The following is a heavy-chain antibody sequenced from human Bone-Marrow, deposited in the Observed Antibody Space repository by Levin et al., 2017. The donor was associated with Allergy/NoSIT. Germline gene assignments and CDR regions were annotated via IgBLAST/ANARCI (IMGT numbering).Heavy chain of an antibody. Sequence: SETLSLTCTVSGGTFSSGGYYWSWVRQRPGMGLEWLGYIYHGGVTKYNWGYEGRVDISMNMSKNQLSLKLMSATATDTAIYYCTRDGGSGSFYNRPFDLWGQGTLVTVSS. CDR3: TRDGGSGSFYNRPFDL. D-gene: IGHD3-10*01. J-gene: IGHJ4*02. V-gene: IGHV4-31*03. CDR1: GGTFSSGGYY. CDR2: IYHGGVT.